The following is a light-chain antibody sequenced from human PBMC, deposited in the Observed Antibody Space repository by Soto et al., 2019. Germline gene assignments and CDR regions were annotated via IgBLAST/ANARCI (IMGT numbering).Light chain of an antibody. J-gene: IGLJ1*01. CDR2: EVS. Sequence: QSALTQPASVSGSPGQSITISCTGTSNDVGGYNYVSWYQQHPGKAPKLVIYEVSHRPSGISDRFSGSKSGNTASLTISGRQVEDEADYYCSSYATSSPYVFGAGTKLTVL. CDR3: SSYATSSPYV. V-gene: IGLV2-14*01. CDR1: SNDVGGYNY.